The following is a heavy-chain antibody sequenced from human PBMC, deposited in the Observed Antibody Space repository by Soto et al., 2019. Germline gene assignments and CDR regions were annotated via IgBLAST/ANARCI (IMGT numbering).Heavy chain of an antibody. V-gene: IGHV3-23*01. CDR2: ISGSGGST. D-gene: IGHD3-22*01. J-gene: IGHJ4*02. CDR3: AKEVTMIVVVIDY. Sequence: PGWSLRLSCASSVFTFSSYAMSWVRQAPGKGLEWVSAISGSGGSTYYADSVKGRFTISRDNSKNTLYLQMNSLRAEDTAVYYCAKEVTMIVVVIDYWGQGTLVTVSS. CDR1: VFTFSSYA.